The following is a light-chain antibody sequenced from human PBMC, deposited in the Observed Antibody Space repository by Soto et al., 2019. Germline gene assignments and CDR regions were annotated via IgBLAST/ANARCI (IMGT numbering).Light chain of an antibody. J-gene: IGKJ4*01. Sequence: EIVLTQSPGTLSLSPGERATLSCRASQRVSSNSLAWYQQKPGQAPRLLIYGASSRATGIPDRFSGSGSGTDFTLTISRLEPEDFAVYYCQQYGTSGTFGGGTKVEIK. V-gene: IGKV3-20*01. CDR2: GAS. CDR3: QQYGTSGT. CDR1: QRVSSNS.